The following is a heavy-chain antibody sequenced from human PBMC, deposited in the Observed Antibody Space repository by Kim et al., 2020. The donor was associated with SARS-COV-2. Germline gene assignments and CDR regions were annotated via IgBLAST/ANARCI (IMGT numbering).Heavy chain of an antibody. CDR3: ARDTRSGSYYRGHGDY. J-gene: IGHJ4*02. D-gene: IGHD3-10*01. CDR1: GVSISSSSHY. CDR2: IHYSGST. V-gene: IGHV4-39*07. Sequence: SETLSLTCTVSGVSISSSSHYWGWIRQPPGKGLQWIGSIHYSGSTYYNPSLKSRVTISVDTSKNQFSLKLSSVTAADTAVYHCARDTRSGSYYRGHGDYWGQGTLVTVSS.